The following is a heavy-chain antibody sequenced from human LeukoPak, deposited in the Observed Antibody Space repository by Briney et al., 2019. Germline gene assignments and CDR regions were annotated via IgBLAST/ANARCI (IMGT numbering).Heavy chain of an antibody. CDR1: GFTFSSYA. V-gene: IGHV3-23*01. CDR2: ISDSGGNT. Sequence: GGSLRLSCAASGFTFSSYAMSWVRQAPGKGLEWVSAISDSGGNTYYADSVKGRFTISRDNSKNTLYLQMNSLRAGDTAVYYCAKGILGSGSKGRDYWGQGTLVTVSS. CDR3: AKGILGSGSKGRDY. J-gene: IGHJ4*02. D-gene: IGHD3-10*01.